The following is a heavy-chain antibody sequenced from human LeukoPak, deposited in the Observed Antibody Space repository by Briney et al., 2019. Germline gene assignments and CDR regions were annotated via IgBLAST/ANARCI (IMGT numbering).Heavy chain of an antibody. CDR1: GFTFSSYA. CDR2: ISSNGTRT. Sequence: GGSLRLSCAASGFTFSSYAMHWVRQAPGKGLEYVSAISSNGTRTYYANSVKGRFTISRDNSENTLYLQMGSLRAEDMSVYYCARVWRYYYMDVWGKGTTVTVSS. D-gene: IGHD3-10*01. V-gene: IGHV3-64*01. CDR3: ARVWRYYYMDV. J-gene: IGHJ6*03.